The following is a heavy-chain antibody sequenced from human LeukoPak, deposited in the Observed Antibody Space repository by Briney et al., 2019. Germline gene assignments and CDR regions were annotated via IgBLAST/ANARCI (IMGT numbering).Heavy chain of an antibody. V-gene: IGHV3-23*01. CDR1: GFTFSSYA. Sequence: GGSLRLSCGASGFTFSSYAMSWVRQAPGKGLEWVSAISGSGGSTYYADSVKGRFTISRDNSKNTLYLQMNSLRAEDTAAYYCAKAPKGYCSSTSCYENDYWGQGTLVTVSS. CDR2: ISGSGGST. J-gene: IGHJ4*02. CDR3: AKAPKGYCSSTSCYENDY. D-gene: IGHD2-2*01.